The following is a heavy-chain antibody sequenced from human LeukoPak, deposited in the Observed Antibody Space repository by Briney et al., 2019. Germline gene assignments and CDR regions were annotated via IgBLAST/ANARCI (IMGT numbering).Heavy chain of an antibody. CDR2: ISSSGSTI. CDR1: GFTFSSYE. CDR3: GNLDTPMGY. V-gene: IGHV3-48*03. J-gene: IGHJ4*02. D-gene: IGHD5-18*01. Sequence: QPGGSLRLSCAASGFTFSSYEMNWVRQAPGKGLEWVPYISSSGSTIYYADSVKGRFTISRDNAKNTLYLQMNSLRAEDTAMYYCGNLDTPMGYWGQGTLVTVSS.